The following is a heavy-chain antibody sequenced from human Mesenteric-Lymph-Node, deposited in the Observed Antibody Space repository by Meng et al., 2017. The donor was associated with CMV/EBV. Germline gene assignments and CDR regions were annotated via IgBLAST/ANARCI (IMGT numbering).Heavy chain of an antibody. D-gene: IGHD1-26*01. CDR3: ARRLGAVTATYFDY. J-gene: IGHJ4*02. CDR1: GFTFSHYA. CDR2: ISGSGTT. Sequence: VSGFTFSHYAMGWVRQASGKGLEWVSSISGSGTTYYADSVKGRFIMSRDNSKNTLHLLMNGLTAEDTAVYYCARRLGAVTATYFDYWGQGTLVTVSS. V-gene: IGHV3-23*01.